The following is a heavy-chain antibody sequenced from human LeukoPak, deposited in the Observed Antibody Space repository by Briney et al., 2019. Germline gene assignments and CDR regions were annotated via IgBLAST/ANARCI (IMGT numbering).Heavy chain of an antibody. V-gene: IGHV3-21*01. D-gene: IGHD3-16*01. CDR1: GFTFSSYS. J-gene: IGHJ3*02. Sequence: GGSLRLSCAASGFTFSSYSMNWVRQAPGKGLEWVSSISSSSSYIHSADSVRGRFTISRDNAKNSLFLQMNSLRAEDTAVYYCARDEWGNAFDIWGQGTMVTVFS. CDR2: ISSSSSYI. CDR3: ARDEWGNAFDI.